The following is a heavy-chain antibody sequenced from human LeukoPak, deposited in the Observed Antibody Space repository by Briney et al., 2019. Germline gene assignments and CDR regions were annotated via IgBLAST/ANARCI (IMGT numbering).Heavy chain of an antibody. J-gene: IGHJ4*02. V-gene: IGHV1-2*06. Sequence: ASVKVSCKASGYTFTGYYMHWVRQAPGQGLEWMGRINPNSGGTNYAQKFQGRVTMTRDTSTSTVYMELSSLRSEDTAVYYCARGSDYDFWSGYYPPPDYWGQGTLVTVSS. CDR2: INPNSGGT. CDR1: GYTFTGYY. D-gene: IGHD3-3*01. CDR3: ARGSDYDFWSGYYPPPDY.